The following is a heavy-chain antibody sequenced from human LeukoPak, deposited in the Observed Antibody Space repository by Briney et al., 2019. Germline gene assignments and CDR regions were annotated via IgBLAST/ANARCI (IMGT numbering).Heavy chain of an antibody. D-gene: IGHD6-13*01. V-gene: IGHV3-30*18. J-gene: IGHJ4*02. CDR3: AKDRSSTWSLDY. CDR2: ISYDGSDK. CDR1: GFTFSSNG. Sequence: RRSLRLSCAASGFTFSSNGMHWVRQAPGKGLEWVAVISYDGSDKYYADSVKGRFTISRDNSKNTLYLQMNSLRVEDTALYYCAKDRSSTWSLDYWGQGTLVTVSS.